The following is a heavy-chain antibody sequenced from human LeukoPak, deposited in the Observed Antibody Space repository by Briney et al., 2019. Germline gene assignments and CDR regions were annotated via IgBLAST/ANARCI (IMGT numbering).Heavy chain of an antibody. V-gene: IGHV4-4*07. Sequence: SETLSLTCTVSGGSLSSYYWSWIRQPAGKGLEWIGRIYTSGSTNYNPSLKSRVTMSVDTSKNQFSLKLSSVTAADTAVYYCARGLPLWFGELLSLDPWGQGTLVTVSS. J-gene: IGHJ5*02. CDR1: GGSLSSYY. CDR3: ARGLPLWFGELLSLDP. D-gene: IGHD3-10*01. CDR2: IYTSGST.